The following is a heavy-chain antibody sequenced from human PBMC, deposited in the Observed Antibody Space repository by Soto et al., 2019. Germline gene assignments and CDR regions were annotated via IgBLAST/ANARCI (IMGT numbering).Heavy chain of an antibody. J-gene: IGHJ4*02. D-gene: IGHD2-15*01. CDR2: INSDGSST. Sequence: PGGSLRLSCAASGFTFSSYWMHWVRQAPGKGLVWVSRINSDGSSTSYADSVKGRFTISRDNAKNTLYLQMNSLRAEDTAVYYCARVYCSGGSCYHIDYWGQGTLVTVSS. V-gene: IGHV3-74*01. CDR3: ARVYCSGGSCYHIDY. CDR1: GFTFSSYW.